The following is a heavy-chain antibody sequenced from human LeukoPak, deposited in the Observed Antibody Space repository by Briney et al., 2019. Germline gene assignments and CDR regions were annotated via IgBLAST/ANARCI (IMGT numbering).Heavy chain of an antibody. CDR3: ARVFSSGWYGGFDY. CDR2: INAGNGNT. CDR1: GYTFTSYA. D-gene: IGHD6-19*01. V-gene: IGHV1-3*01. J-gene: IGHJ4*02. Sequence: GASVKVSCKASGYTFTSYAMHWVRQAPGQRLEWMGWINAGNGNTKYSQKFQGRVTITRDTSASTAYMGLSSLRSEDTAVYYCARVFSSGWYGGFDYWGQGTLVTVSS.